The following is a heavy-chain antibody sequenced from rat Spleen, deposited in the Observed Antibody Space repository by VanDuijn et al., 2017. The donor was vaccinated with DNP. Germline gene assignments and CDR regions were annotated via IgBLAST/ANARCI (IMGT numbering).Heavy chain of an antibody. CDR2: IRYDGGRN. CDR1: GFTFSNYG. D-gene: IGHD4-3*01. CDR3: TRHGVRVWFDY. Sequence: EVQLVGSGGGSVQSGRSLKLSCAASGFTFSNYGMAWVRQAPKKGLEWVAYIRYDGGRNYYGESVKGRFTISRDNAKNTQYLHMDSLRSEDTATYYCTRHGVRVWFDYWGQGVMVTVSS. V-gene: IGHV5S13*01. J-gene: IGHJ2*01.